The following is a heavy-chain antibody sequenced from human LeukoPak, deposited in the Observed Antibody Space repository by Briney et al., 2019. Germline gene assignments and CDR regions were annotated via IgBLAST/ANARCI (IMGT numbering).Heavy chain of an antibody. CDR1: GGSISHYY. J-gene: IGHJ4*02. CDR2: IYFSGST. V-gene: IGHV4-59*08. Sequence: PSETLSLTCTVSGGSISHYYWSWIRQPPGKGLERIGDIYFSGSTNYNPSLNSRVTISLDTSKNQFSLTLSAVTAADTAVYYCARHERSSTWFGYWGQGSLVTVSS. D-gene: IGHD6-13*01. CDR3: ARHERSSTWFGY.